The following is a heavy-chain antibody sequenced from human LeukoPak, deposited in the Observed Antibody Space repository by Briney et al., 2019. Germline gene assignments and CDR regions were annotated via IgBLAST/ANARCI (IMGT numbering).Heavy chain of an antibody. CDR1: GYTFTSYD. Sequence: ASVKVSCKASGYTFTSYDINWVRQAPGQGLEWMGIINPSGGSTSYAQKFQGRVTMTRDTSTSTVYMELSSLRSEDTAVYYCARGLYYYGSGSYAFDIWGQGTMVTVSS. CDR2: INPSGGST. D-gene: IGHD3-10*01. CDR3: ARGLYYYGSGSYAFDI. V-gene: IGHV1-46*01. J-gene: IGHJ3*02.